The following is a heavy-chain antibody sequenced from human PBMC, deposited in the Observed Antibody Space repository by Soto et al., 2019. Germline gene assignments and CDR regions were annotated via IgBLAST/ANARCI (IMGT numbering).Heavy chain of an antibody. J-gene: IGHJ4*02. Sequence: ASVKVSCKASGYTFTSYAMHWVRQAPGQGLEWMGWINAGNGNTQYSQKFQGRVTITRDTSARTAYMELSSLRSEDTAVYYCARDRDYGDSYFGYWGQGTLVTVSS. CDR2: INAGNGNT. D-gene: IGHD4-17*01. V-gene: IGHV1-3*01. CDR1: GYTFTSYA. CDR3: ARDRDYGDSYFGY.